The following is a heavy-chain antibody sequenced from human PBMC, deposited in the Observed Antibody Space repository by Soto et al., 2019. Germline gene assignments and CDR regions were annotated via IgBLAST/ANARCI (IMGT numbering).Heavy chain of an antibody. Sequence: ASVKVSCKASGYTFTGYYMHWVRQAPGQGLEWMGWINPNSGGTNYAQKFQGWVTMTRDTSISTAYTELSRLRSDDTAVYYCARDHSSGWYLDYYYYGMDVWGQGTTVTVSS. J-gene: IGHJ6*02. CDR3: ARDHSSGWYLDYYYYGMDV. CDR2: INPNSGGT. CDR1: GYTFTGYY. V-gene: IGHV1-2*04. D-gene: IGHD6-19*01.